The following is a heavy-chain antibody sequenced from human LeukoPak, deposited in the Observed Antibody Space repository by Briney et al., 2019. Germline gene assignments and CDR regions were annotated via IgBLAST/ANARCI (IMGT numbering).Heavy chain of an antibody. CDR3: AREQYGSGSYYTEYYYGMDV. V-gene: IGHV1-46*01. J-gene: IGHJ6*02. Sequence: ASVKVSCKASGYTFTSYYMHWVRQAPGQGLEWMGIINPSGGSTSYAQKFQGRVTMTRDTSTSTVYMELSSLRSEDTAVYYCAREQYGSGSYYTEYYYGMDVWGQGTTVTVSS. CDR2: INPSGGST. D-gene: IGHD3-10*01. CDR1: GYTFTSYY.